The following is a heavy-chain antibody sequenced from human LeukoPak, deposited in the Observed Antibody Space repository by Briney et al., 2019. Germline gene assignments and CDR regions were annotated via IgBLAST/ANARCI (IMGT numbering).Heavy chain of an antibody. CDR2: INSDGSWT. J-gene: IGHJ4*02. D-gene: IGHD2/OR15-2a*01. CDR3: VSLYETY. Sequence: GGSLRLSCAASGNSWMHWVRQGPGKGLVWVSHINSDGSWTSYADSVKGRFTISKDNAKNTVYMQMNNLRAEDTAVYYCVSLYETYWGRGTLVTVSS. V-gene: IGHV3-74*01. CDR1: GNSW.